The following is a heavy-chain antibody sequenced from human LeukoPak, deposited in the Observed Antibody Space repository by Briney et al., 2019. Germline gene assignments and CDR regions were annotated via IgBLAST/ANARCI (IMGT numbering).Heavy chain of an antibody. D-gene: IGHD2-21*02. Sequence: GGSLRLSCTASGFTFGEYAMSWVRQAPGKGLEWVGFIRSKAYGGTTEYAASVKGRFTIPRDDSKSIAYLQMNSLKTEDTAVYYCTTPRAYCGGDCGYYFDYWGQGTLVTVSS. CDR3: TTPRAYCGGDCGYYFDY. J-gene: IGHJ4*02. CDR1: GFTFGEYA. CDR2: IRSKAYGGTT. V-gene: IGHV3-49*04.